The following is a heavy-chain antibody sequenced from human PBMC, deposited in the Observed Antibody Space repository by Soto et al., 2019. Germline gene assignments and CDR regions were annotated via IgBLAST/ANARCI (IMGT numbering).Heavy chain of an antibody. D-gene: IGHD5-12*01. V-gene: IGHV3-21*01. J-gene: IGHJ4*01. Sequence: PVGSLRLSGAASGCAFSSHSMNWVRQAPGKGLQWVSSISSTSTYIYYADSLKGRFTISRDNAKNSVYLQMNSLRAEDTAVYYCVRHSGYALDYWVHGTRVTVSS. CDR1: GCAFSSHS. CDR2: ISSTSTYI. CDR3: VRHSGYALDY.